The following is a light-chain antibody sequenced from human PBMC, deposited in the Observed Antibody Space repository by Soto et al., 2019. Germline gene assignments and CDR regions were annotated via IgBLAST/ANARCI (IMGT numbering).Light chain of an antibody. Sequence: EIVLTQSPGTLSLSPGERATLSCRASQSVSSSYLAWYQQKPGQAPRLLIYGASSRATGIPDRFSGRGSGTDFTLTISRLEPEDFAVYYCQQYGVTFGQGTKVEIK. CDR1: QSVSSSY. V-gene: IGKV3-20*01. CDR3: QQYGVT. J-gene: IGKJ1*01. CDR2: GAS.